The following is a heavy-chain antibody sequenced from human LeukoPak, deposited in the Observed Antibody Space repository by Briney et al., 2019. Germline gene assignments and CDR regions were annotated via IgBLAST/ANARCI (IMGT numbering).Heavy chain of an antibody. CDR3: TRVTSWELPDS. D-gene: IGHD1-26*01. CDR2: IRSKAYGGTT. J-gene: IGHJ4*02. V-gene: IGHV3-49*03. Sequence: PGGSLRLSCTASGFTFGDYAMSWFRQAPGKGLEWVGFIRSKAYGGTTEYAASVKGRFTISRDDSKSIAYLQMNSLKTEDTAVYYCTRVTSWELPDSWGQGTLVTVSS. CDR1: GFTFGDYA.